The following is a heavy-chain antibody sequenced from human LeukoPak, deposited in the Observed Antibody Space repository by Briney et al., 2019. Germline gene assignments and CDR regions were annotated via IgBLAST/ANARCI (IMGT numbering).Heavy chain of an antibody. J-gene: IGHJ4*02. Sequence: PGGSLRLSCAASGFTFSNAWMSWVRPAPGKGLEWVGRIKSKTDGGTTDYAAPVKGRFTISRDDSKNTLYLQMNSLKTEDTAVYYCTTDKGGYDSGHDYWGQGTLVTVSS. CDR2: IKSKTDGGTT. D-gene: IGHD5-12*01. CDR3: TTDKGGYDSGHDY. V-gene: IGHV3-15*01. CDR1: GFTFSNAW.